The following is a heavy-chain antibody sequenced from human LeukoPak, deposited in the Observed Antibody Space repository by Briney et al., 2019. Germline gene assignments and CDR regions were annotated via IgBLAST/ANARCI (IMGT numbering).Heavy chain of an antibody. CDR1: GGSFSGYY. D-gene: IGHD3-10*01. CDR2: INHSGST. Sequence: SETLSLTCAVYGGSFSGYYWSWIRQPPEKGLEWIGEINHSGSTNYNPSLKSRVTISVDTSKNQFSLKLSSVTAADTAVYYCARSLLNYGMDVWGQGTTVTVSS. J-gene: IGHJ6*02. CDR3: ARSLLNYGMDV. V-gene: IGHV4-34*01.